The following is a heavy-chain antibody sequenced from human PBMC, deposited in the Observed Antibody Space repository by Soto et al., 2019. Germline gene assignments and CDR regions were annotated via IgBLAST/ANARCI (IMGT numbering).Heavy chain of an antibody. CDR2: ISGDESST. J-gene: IGHJ3*02. V-gene: IGHV3-74*01. D-gene: IGHD3-22*01. CDR1: GFTFSNYY. CDR3: ARGDYYDSSGPFSDAFDI. Sequence: PGGSLRLSCAASGFTFSNYYMHWVRQAPGKGLVWVSRISGDESSTNYADSLKGRFTISRDNAKNSFFLQMNSLRAEDTAVYYCARGDYYDSSGPFSDAFDIWGRGTMVTVSS.